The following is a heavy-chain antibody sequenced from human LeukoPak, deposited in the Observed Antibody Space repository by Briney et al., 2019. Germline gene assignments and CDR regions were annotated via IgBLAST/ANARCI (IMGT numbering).Heavy chain of an antibody. J-gene: IGHJ4*02. V-gene: IGHV7-4-1*02. CDR1: GFTFTTYT. CDR3: AIWYCSGGRCYSNARTFDY. CDR2: TNTNTGNP. Sequence: ASVKVSCKASGFTFTTYTMNGVREAPGQGLEWMGWTNTNTGNPTYAQGLTGRFVFSLDTSVSTAYLQISSLKAEDTAVYYCAIWYCSGGRCYSNARTFDYWGQGTRVTVSS. D-gene: IGHD2-15*01.